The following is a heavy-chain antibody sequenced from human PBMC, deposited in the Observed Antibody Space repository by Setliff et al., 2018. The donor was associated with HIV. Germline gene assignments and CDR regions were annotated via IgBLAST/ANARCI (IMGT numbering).Heavy chain of an antibody. CDR3: FLFYDDRSGFYWD. J-gene: IGHJ4*02. CDR1: GGSFSGFH. CDR2: INHRGVI. Sequence: PSETLSLTCSVYGGSFSGFHWTWIRQPPGKGLEFIGEINHRGVIKYSSSRVTVAVDTSKNQFSLKLKSVTAADTAVYYCFLFYDDRSGFYWDWGQGTLVTVSS. V-gene: IGHV4-34*01. D-gene: IGHD3-22*01.